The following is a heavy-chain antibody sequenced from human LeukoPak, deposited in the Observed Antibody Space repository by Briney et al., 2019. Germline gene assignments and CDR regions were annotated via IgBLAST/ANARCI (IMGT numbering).Heavy chain of an antibody. J-gene: IGHJ6*03. D-gene: IGHD1-26*01. CDR3: ARVTGALRYYYYMDV. Sequence: SETLSLTCTVSGGSISSGGYYWSWIRQHPGKGLGWIGYIYYSGSTYYNPSLKSRVTISVDTSKNQFSLKLSSVTAADTAVYYCARVTGALRYYYYMDVWGKGTTVTVSS. V-gene: IGHV4-31*03. CDR1: GGSISSGGYY. CDR2: IYYSGST.